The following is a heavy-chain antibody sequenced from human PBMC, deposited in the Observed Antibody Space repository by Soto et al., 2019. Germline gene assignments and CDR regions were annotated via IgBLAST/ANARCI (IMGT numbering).Heavy chain of an antibody. V-gene: IGHV1-18*01. CDR1: GYTFTSYG. J-gene: IGHJ4*02. CDR3: ARGRFDGAGCSGGSCYSHLDY. CDR2: ISAYNGNT. Sequence: QVQLVQSGAEVKKPGASVKVSCKASGYTFTSYGISWVRQAPGQGLEWMGWISAYNGNTNYAQKLQGRVTMTTDTSTSTAYMELRSLRSDDTAVYYCARGRFDGAGCSGGSCYSHLDYWGQGTLVTVSS. D-gene: IGHD2-15*01.